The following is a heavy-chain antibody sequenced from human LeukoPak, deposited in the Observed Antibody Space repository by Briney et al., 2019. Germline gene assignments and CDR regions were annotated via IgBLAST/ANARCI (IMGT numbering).Heavy chain of an antibody. CDR3: VKDLSYESSGSVPDH. J-gene: IGHJ4*02. CDR2: ISWDGTT. Sequence: GGSLRLSCAASGFIFEDYTMHWVRQAPGKTLEWVSLISWDGTTYYADSVKGRFTISRDNSKNSLYLQMDTLRSEDTAFYYCVKDLSYESSGSVPDHWGQGTLVTVSS. V-gene: IGHV3-43*01. D-gene: IGHD3-22*01. CDR1: GFIFEDYT.